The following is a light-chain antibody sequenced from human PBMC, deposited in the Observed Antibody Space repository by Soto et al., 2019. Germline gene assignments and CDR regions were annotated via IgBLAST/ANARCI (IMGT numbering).Light chain of an antibody. J-gene: IGLJ1*01. Sequence: QSALTQPRSVSGSPGQSVTSSCTGTSSDVGGYNYVSWYQQHPGKAPKLMISDVSKRPLGVPDRFSGSKSGNTASLTISGLQAEDEADYYCCSYAGNYYVFGTGTKVTVL. CDR2: DVS. CDR3: CSYAGNYYV. CDR1: SSDVGGYNY. V-gene: IGLV2-11*01.